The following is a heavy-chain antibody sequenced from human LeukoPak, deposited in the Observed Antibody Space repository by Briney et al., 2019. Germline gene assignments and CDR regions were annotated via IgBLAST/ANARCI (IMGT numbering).Heavy chain of an antibody. J-gene: IGHJ4*02. CDR1: GGSISSGDYY. CDR2: IYYSGST. CDR3: ASTSREYYYDSSGKLSLDY. Sequence: SETLSLTCTVSGGSISSGDYYWSWIRQPPGKGLEWIGYIYYSGSTYYNPSLKSRVTISVDTSKNQFSLKLSSVTAADTAVYYCASTSREYYYDSSGKLSLDYWGQGTLVTVSS. D-gene: IGHD3-22*01. V-gene: IGHV4-30-4*01.